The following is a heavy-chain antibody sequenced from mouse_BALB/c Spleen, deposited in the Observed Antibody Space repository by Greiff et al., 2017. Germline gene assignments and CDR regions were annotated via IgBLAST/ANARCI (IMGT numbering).Heavy chain of an antibody. D-gene: IGHD2-3*01. Sequence: VQLQQSAAELARPGASVKMSCKASGYTFTSYTMHWVKQRPGQGLEWIGYINPSSGYTEYNQKFKDKTTLTADKSSSTAYMQLSSLTSEDSAVYYCAREGLLRFPFDYWGQGTTLTVSS. CDR1: GYTFTSYT. CDR3: AREGLLRFPFDY. V-gene: IGHV1-4*02. CDR2: INPSSGYT. J-gene: IGHJ2*01.